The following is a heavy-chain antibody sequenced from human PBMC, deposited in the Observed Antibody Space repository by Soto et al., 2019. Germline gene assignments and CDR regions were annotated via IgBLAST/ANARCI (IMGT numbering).Heavy chain of an antibody. V-gene: IGHV4-59*08. J-gene: IGHJ4*02. CDR1: GASMNNYY. CDR2: IYHSGSP. Sequence: PSETLSLTCTVSGASMNNYYWTWIRQPPGKGLEWLGEIYHSGSPNYNPSLKSRLTISVDTSKHQFSLKLNSVTAADTAIYYCARHVDTAMGTDYWGQGTLVTVSS. CDR3: ARHVDTAMGTDY. D-gene: IGHD5-18*01.